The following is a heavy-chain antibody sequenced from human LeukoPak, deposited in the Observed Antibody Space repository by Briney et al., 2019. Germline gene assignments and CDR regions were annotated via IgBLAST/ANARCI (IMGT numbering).Heavy chain of an antibody. CDR1: GGSISSGSYY. CDR2: IHTSGST. V-gene: IGHV4-61*02. D-gene: IGHD3-3*01. Sequence: PSQTLSLTCTVSGGSISSGSYYWSWIRQPAGKGLEWIGRIHTSGSTNYNPSLKSRVTISVDTSKNQFSLKLSSVTAADTAVYYCARGYDFWSGTFDYWGQGTLVTVSS. CDR3: ARGYDFWSGTFDY. J-gene: IGHJ4*02.